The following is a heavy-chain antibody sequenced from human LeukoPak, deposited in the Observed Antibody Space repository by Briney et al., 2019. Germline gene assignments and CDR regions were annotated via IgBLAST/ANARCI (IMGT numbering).Heavy chain of an antibody. Sequence: SETLSLTCAVSGGSISSDNWWSWVRQPPGKGLEWIGEIYHSGSTNYNPSLKSRVTISVDTSKNQFSLKLSSVTAADTAVYYCARDLKAYGDFYYYYYMDVWGKGTTVTVSS. CDR3: ARDLKAYGDFYYYYYMDV. V-gene: IGHV4-4*02. J-gene: IGHJ6*03. D-gene: IGHD4-17*01. CDR1: GGSISSDNW. CDR2: IYHSGST.